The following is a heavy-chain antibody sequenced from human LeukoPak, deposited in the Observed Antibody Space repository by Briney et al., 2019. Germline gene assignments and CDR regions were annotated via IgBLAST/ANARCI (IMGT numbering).Heavy chain of an antibody. CDR2: IYDSGNT. V-gene: IGHV4-59*02. D-gene: IGHD6-19*01. CDR1: GGSVSSWY. Sequence: PSETLSLTCTVSGGSVSSWYWSWIRQPPGKGLEWIGHIYDSGNTNYNPSLKSRVTISIVTSKNQFSLKLTSVTAADTATYYCARETSLTGYASGLGFNYWGQGILVTVSS. J-gene: IGHJ4*02. CDR3: ARETSLTGYASGLGFNY.